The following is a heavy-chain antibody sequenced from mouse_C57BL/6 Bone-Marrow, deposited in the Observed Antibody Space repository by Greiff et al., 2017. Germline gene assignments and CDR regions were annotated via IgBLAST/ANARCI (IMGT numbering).Heavy chain of an antibody. J-gene: IGHJ2*01. CDR1: GYTFTDYE. CDR3: TRRNYYGDY. V-gene: IGHV1-15*01. CDR2: IDPETGGT. Sequence: QVQLKQSGAELVRPGASVTLSCKASGYTFTDYEMHWVKQTPVHGLEWIGAIDPETGGTAYNQKFKGKAILTADKSSSTAYMELRSLTSEDSAVYYCTRRNYYGDYWGQGTTLTVSS.